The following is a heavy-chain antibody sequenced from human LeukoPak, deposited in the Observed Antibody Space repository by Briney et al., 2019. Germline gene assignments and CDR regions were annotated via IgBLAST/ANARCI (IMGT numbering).Heavy chain of an antibody. V-gene: IGHV4-31*03. D-gene: IGHD2/OR15-2a*01. J-gene: IGHJ4*02. Sequence: KASETLSLTCTVSGGSIISGDYYWSWIRQHPGKGLEWIGYIYYSGTTYYNPSLKSRLTIAVDTSKNQFSLELKSVTAADPAVYFCARTLYIQGGFDYWVEGTLVTVSS. CDR3: ARTLYIQGGFDY. CDR2: IYYSGTT. CDR1: GGSIISGDYY.